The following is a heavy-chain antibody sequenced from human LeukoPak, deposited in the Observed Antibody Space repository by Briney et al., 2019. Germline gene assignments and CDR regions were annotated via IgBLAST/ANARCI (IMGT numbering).Heavy chain of an antibody. CDR2: IYYSGSP. J-gene: IGHJ4*02. V-gene: IGHV4-31*03. D-gene: IGHD3-22*01. CDR3: RVTGSRVYDSSGYYYDYFDY. CDR1: GGSVSRGGYY. Sequence: SETLSLTCTVSGGSVSRGGYYWSWLRQHPGKGLEGLGYIYYSGSPYYNLSLKSRGTMPLDTSKNQFSLKLSSVTAADTAVYYCRVTGSRVYDSSGYYYDYFDYWGQGTLVTVST.